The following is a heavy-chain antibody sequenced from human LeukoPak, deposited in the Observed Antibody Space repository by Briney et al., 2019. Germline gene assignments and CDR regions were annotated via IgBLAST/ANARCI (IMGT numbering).Heavy chain of an antibody. V-gene: IGHV3-30*02. Sequence: GGSLRLSCVASGFTFSIYGMHWVRQAPGKGLEWVAFIPYDGSNKYYADSVKGRFTISRDNSKNTLFLQMNSLRAEDTAVYYCAKDNSGWAFDYWGQGTLVTVSS. CDR2: IPYDGSNK. D-gene: IGHD6-19*01. J-gene: IGHJ4*02. CDR3: AKDNSGWAFDY. CDR1: GFTFSIYG.